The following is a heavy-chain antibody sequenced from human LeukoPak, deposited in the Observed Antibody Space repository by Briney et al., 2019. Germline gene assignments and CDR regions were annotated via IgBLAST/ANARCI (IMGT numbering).Heavy chain of an antibody. D-gene: IGHD1-26*01. V-gene: IGHV3-7*02. CDR1: GFTFSSYA. CDR3: AGGLYSGSFDP. J-gene: IGHJ5*02. Sequence: GGSLRLSCAASGFTFSSYAMTWVRQAPGKGLEWVANIKQEGNEKYYVDSVKGRFTISRDNGKNSLSLQMNNLRAEDTAVYFCAGGLYSGSFDPWGQGTLVTVSS. CDR2: IKQEGNEK.